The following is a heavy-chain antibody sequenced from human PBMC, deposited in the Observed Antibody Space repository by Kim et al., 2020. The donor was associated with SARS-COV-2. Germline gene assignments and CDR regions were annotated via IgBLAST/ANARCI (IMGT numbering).Heavy chain of an antibody. CDR3: PRRGYSLYYFDY. CDR2: IYPGDSDT. V-gene: IGHV5-51*01. Sequence: GESLKISCKASGYTFTTYWIAWVRQMPGKGLEWMGIIYPGDSDTRYSPSFQGQVTISADKSISTAYLQWSSLKASDTAIHYCPRRGYSLYYFDYWGQGT. D-gene: IGHD5-18*01. J-gene: IGHJ4*02. CDR1: GYTFTTYW.